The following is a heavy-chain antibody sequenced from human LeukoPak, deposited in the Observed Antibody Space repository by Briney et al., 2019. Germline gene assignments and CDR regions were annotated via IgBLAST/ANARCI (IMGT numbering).Heavy chain of an antibody. CDR2: INHSGST. D-gene: IGHD6-13*01. Sequence: SSETLSLTCAVYGGSFSGNYWSWIRQPPGKGLEWIGEINHSGSTNYNPSLKSRVTISVDTSKNQFSLKLSSVTAADTAVYYCARGLRIAPGRPAQRAHSDYWGQGTLVTVSS. J-gene: IGHJ4*02. CDR3: ARGLRIAPGRPAQRAHSDY. V-gene: IGHV4-34*01. CDR1: GGSFSGNY.